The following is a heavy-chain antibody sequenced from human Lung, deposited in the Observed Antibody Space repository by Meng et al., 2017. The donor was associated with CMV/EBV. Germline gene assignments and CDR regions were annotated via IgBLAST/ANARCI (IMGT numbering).Heavy chain of an antibody. D-gene: IGHD4-11*01. J-gene: IGHJ4*02. V-gene: IGHV4-30-4*01. CDR1: GGSISSGDYY. Sequence: VHLQESRPGLVNPSQTLSLTCTVSGGSISSGDYYWSWIRQPPGKGLEWIGYIYYSGSTYYNPSLRSRVTISVDTSKNQFSLKLSSVTAADTAVYYCARDRTTGRYFDYWGQGTLVTVSS. CDR3: ARDRTTGRYFDY. CDR2: IYYSGST.